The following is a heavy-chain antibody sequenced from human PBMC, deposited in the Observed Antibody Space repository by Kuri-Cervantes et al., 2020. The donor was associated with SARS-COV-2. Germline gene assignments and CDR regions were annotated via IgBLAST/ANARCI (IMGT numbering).Heavy chain of an antibody. J-gene: IGHJ4*02. CDR3: AKEKGIAVAEPFDY. D-gene: IGHD6-19*01. V-gene: IGHV3-66*03. Sequence: GGSLRLSCAASGFTVSSNYMSWVRQAPGKGLEWVSVIYSCGSTYYADSVKGRFTISRDNSKNTLYLQMNSLRAEDTAVYYCAKEKGIAVAEPFDYWGQGTLVTVSS. CDR2: IYSCGST. CDR1: GFTVSSNY.